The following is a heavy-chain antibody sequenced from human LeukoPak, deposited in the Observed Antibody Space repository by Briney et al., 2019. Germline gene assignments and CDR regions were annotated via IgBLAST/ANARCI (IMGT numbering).Heavy chain of an antibody. CDR3: ARNYYDSSGYYQPFGY. J-gene: IGHJ4*02. V-gene: IGHV1-46*01. CDR1: GYTFTSYY. CDR2: INPSGGST. Sequence: ASVKVSCKASGYTFTSYYMHWVRQAPGQGLEWMGIINPSGGSTSYAQKFQGRVTMTRDTSTSTVYMELSSLRSEDTAVYYCARNYYDSSGYYQPFGYWGQGTLVTVSS. D-gene: IGHD3-22*01.